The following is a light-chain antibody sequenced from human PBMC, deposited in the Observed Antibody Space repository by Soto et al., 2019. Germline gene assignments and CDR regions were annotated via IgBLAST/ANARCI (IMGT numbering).Light chain of an antibody. J-gene: IGLJ3*02. CDR2: EVS. Sequence: QSALPQPRSVSGSPGQSVTISCTGTSSDVGAYNHVSWYQQHPGKVPKLIINEVSERPSGVPDRFSGSKSGNTASLTISGLQAEDEADYYCCSHAGSYSWVFGGGTKVTVL. CDR3: CSHAGSYSWV. V-gene: IGLV2-11*01. CDR1: SSDVGAYNH.